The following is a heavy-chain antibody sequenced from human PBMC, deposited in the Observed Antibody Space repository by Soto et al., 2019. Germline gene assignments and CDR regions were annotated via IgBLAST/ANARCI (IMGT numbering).Heavy chain of an antibody. CDR2: IRYDGSNK. V-gene: IGHV3-33*01. CDR1: GFTFSSYG. J-gene: IGHJ4*02. Sequence: GGSLRLSCAASGFTFSSYGMHWVRQAPGKGLEWVAVIRYDGSNKYYADSVKGRFTISRDNSKNMFYLQMNSLRDEDTAVYYCARYTSGWEFDLWGQGTMVTVSS. CDR3: ARYTSGWEFDL. D-gene: IGHD6-19*01.